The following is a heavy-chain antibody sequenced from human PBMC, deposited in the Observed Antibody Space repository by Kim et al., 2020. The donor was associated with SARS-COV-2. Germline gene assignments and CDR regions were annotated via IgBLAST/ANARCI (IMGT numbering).Heavy chain of an antibody. D-gene: IGHD2-2*01. CDR1: GFTFSSYW. Sequence: GGSLRRSCAASGFTFSSYWMSWVRQAPGKGLEWVANIKQDGSEKYYVDSVKGRFTISRDNAKNSLYLQMNSLRAEDTAVYYCARFPTRRGIIVGVPAAFFDYWGRGTLVTVSS. J-gene: IGHJ4*02. V-gene: IGHV3-7*03. CDR2: IKQDGSEK. CDR3: ARFPTRRGIIVGVPAAFFDY.